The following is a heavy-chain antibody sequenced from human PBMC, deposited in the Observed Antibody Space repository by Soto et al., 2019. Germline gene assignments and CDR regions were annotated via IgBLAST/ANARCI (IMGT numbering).Heavy chain of an antibody. CDR2: IYSGDKT. V-gene: IGHV3-66*01. J-gene: IGHJ4*02. CDR1: GFTVSTSF. CDR3: ARDRRGDY. Sequence: EVRLVESGGDLVQPGGSLRLSCAASGFTVSTSFMSWVRQAPGKGLEWVSVIYSGDKTYYADSVKGRFTISGDNSKNTLFLQMNGLRAEDTAMYYCARDRRGDYWGQGTLVTVSS.